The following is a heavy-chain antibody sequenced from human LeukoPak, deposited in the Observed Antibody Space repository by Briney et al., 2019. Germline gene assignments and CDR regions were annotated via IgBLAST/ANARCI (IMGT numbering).Heavy chain of an antibody. V-gene: IGHV3-7*03. J-gene: IGHJ4*02. CDR2: IKQDGSEK. CDR1: GFTYSSYW. Sequence: PGGPLRLSCAASGFTYSSYWITWVRQAPGKGLEWVANIKQDGSEKYCVDSVKGRFTISSDNAKNSLYLQMNSLRAEDTAVYYCARARGAAAALEVDYWGQGTLVTVSS. D-gene: IGHD6-13*01. CDR3: ARARGAAAALEVDY.